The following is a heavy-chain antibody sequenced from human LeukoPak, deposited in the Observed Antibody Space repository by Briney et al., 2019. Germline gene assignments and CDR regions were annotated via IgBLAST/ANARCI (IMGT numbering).Heavy chain of an antibody. CDR1: GFTFSSYA. J-gene: IGHJ3*02. V-gene: IGHV3-66*01. D-gene: IGHD2-21*02. Sequence: GGSLRLSCAASGFTFSSYAMSWVRQAPGKGLEWVSVIYSGGSTYYADSVKGRFTISRDNSKNTLYLQMNSLRAEDTAVYYRARAVVVTAIDAFDIWGQGAMVTVSS. CDR2: IYSGGST. CDR3: ARAVVVTAIDAFDI.